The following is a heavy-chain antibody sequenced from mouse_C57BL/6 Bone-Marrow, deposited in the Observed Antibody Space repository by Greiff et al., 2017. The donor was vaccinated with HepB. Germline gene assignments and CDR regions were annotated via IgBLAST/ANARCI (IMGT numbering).Heavy chain of an antibody. J-gene: IGHJ1*03. Sequence: VKLVESGAELVRPGTSVKMSCKASGYTFTNYWIGWAKQRPGHGLEWIGDIYPGGGYTNYNEKFKGKATLTADKSSSTAYMQFSSLTSEDSAIYYCARIDRYWYFDVWGTGTTVTVSS. CDR2: IYPGGGYT. CDR1: GYTFTNYW. CDR3: ARIDRYWYFDV. V-gene: IGHV1-63*01.